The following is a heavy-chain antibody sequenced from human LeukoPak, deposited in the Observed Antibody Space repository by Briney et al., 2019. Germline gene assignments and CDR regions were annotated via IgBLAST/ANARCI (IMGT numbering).Heavy chain of an antibody. Sequence: GGSLRLSCEASGFRFSGFWMSWVRQAPGKGPEWVANINQESSEKYYVDSVRGRFTISRDNAKNSLPLQMISLRVEDTAVYYCAREVDRSFGYWGQGNVVTVSS. D-gene: IGHD1-26*01. CDR1: GFRFSGFW. J-gene: IGHJ4*02. CDR2: INQESSEK. V-gene: IGHV3-7*01. CDR3: AREVDRSFGY.